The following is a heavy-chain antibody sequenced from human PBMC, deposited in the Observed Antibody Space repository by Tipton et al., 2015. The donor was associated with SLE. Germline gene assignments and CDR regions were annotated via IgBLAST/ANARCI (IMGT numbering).Heavy chain of an antibody. Sequence: TLSLTCTVSGGSISSYYWSWIRQPPGKGLEWIGYSYYSGSTNYNPSLKSRVTISVDTSKNQFSLKLSSVTAADTAVYYCARANSGSNDAFDIWGQGTMVTVSS. D-gene: IGHD1-26*01. CDR3: ARANSGSNDAFDI. CDR2: SYYSGST. V-gene: IGHV4-59*01. CDR1: GGSISSYY. J-gene: IGHJ3*02.